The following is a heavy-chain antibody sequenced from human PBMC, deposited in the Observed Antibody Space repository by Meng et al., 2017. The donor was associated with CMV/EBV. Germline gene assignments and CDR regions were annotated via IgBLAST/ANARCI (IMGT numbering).Heavy chain of an antibody. V-gene: IGHV3-30-3*01. CDR1: GFTFSSYA. CDR2: ISYDGSNK. CDR3: ARDLDSYDSSGYLLDY. D-gene: IGHD3-22*01. Sequence: GGSLRLSCAASGFTFSSYAMHWVRQAPGKGLEWVAVISYDGSNKYYADSVKGRFTISGDNSKNTLYLQMNSLRAGDTAVYYCARDLDSYDSSGYLLDYWGQGTLVTVSS. J-gene: IGHJ4*02.